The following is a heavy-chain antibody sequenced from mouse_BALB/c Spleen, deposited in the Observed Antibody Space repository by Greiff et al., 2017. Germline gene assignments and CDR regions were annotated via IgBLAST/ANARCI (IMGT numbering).Heavy chain of an antibody. CDR2: ISNGGGST. D-gene: IGHD1-3*01. Sequence: EVHLVESGGGLVQPGGSLKLSCAASGFTFSSYTMSWVRQTPEKRLEWVAYISNGGGSTYYPDTVKGRFTISRDNAKNTLYLQMSSLKSEDTAMYYCARKARIDNSFAYWGQGTLVTVSA. CDR3: ARKARIDNSFAY. J-gene: IGHJ3*01. CDR1: GFTFSSYT. V-gene: IGHV5-12-2*01.